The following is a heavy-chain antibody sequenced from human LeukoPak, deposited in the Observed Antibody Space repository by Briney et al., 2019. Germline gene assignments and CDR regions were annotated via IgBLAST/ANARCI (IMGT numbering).Heavy chain of an antibody. CDR1: GYTFTGYY. V-gene: IGHV1-69*04. D-gene: IGHD3-10*01. Sequence: SVKVSCKASGYTFTGYYMHWVRQAPGQGLEWMGRIIPILGIANYAQKFQGRVTITADKSTSTAYMELSSLRSEDTAVYYCAREITMVRGVMGFDYWGQGTLVTVSS. CDR3: AREITMVRGVMGFDY. CDR2: IIPILGIA. J-gene: IGHJ4*02.